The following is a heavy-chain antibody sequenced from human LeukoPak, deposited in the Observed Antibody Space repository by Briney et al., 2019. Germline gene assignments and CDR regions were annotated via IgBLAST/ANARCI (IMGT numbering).Heavy chain of an antibody. V-gene: IGHV1-18*01. Sequence: ASVKVSCKASGYTFTSYGISWVRQAPGQGLEWMGWISAYNGNTNYAQKLQGRVTMTTDTSTSTAYMELRSLRSGDTAVYYCARVGGWYCSSTSCSHFDYWGQGTLVTVSS. D-gene: IGHD2-2*01. CDR2: ISAYNGNT. CDR3: ARVGGWYCSSTSCSHFDY. J-gene: IGHJ4*02. CDR1: GYTFTSYG.